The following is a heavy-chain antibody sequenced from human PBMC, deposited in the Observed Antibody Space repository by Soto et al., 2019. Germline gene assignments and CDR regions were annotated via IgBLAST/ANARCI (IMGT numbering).Heavy chain of an antibody. D-gene: IGHD3-22*01. CDR1: GYTFTSYY. CDR3: AREDPEEDYYDSSGYFDY. Sequence: ASVKVSCKASGYTFTSYYMHWVRQAPGQGLEWMGIINPSGGSTSYAQKFQGRVTMTRDTSTSTVYMELSSLRSEDTAVYYWAREDPEEDYYDSSGYFDYWGQGTLVTVS. CDR2: INPSGGST. J-gene: IGHJ4*02. V-gene: IGHV1-46*01.